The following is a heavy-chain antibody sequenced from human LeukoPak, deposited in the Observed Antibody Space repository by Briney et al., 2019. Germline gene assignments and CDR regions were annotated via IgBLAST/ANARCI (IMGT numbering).Heavy chain of an antibody. CDR1: GGSITPYY. D-gene: IGHD3-22*01. V-gene: IGHV4-59*08. CDR3: ARHESGNYGSSPIFDS. CDR2: IHYSGTT. Sequence: PSETLSLTCTVSGGSITPYYWSWIRQPPGKGLEWIGYIHYSGTTNYNPSLKSRVTISVDTSKNQFYLNLSSVTAADTAVYYCARHESGNYGSSPIFDSWGQGTLVTVSS. J-gene: IGHJ4*02.